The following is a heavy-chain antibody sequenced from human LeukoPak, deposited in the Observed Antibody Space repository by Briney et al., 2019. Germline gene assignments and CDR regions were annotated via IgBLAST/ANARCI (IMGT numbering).Heavy chain of an antibody. CDR3: ARRLLVGVSYSSSWRTFKQNILNWFDP. D-gene: IGHD6-13*01. J-gene: IGHJ5*02. V-gene: IGHV4-39*07. Sequence: SETLSLTCTVSGGSISTSNYYWGWIRQPPGKGLEWIGNIFYSGSTYYSPSVKSRVTISLDTSRNQFSLKLSSVTAADTAVYYCARRLLVGVSYSSSWRTFKQNILNWFDPWGQGTLVTVSS. CDR2: IFYSGST. CDR1: GGSISTSNYY.